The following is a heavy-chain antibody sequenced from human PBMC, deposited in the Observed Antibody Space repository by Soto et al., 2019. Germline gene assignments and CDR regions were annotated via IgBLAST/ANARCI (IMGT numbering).Heavy chain of an antibody. V-gene: IGHV1-18*01. CDR2: FNPDNQNT. J-gene: IGHJ4*02. Sequence: ASVKVSCKVSGYRFTTYGINWVRQAPGQGLEWVGWFNPDNQNTNYAQKFQDRVSLTTDSSTNTAYMELRDLRSDDTAVYYCARVRFGDPFDFCGEGILVTVFS. CDR3: ARVRFGDPFDF. CDR1: GYRFTTYG. D-gene: IGHD3-16*01.